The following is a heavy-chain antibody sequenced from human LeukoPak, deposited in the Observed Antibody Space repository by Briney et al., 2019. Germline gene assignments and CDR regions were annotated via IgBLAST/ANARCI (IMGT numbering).Heavy chain of an antibody. V-gene: IGHV1-69*13. J-gene: IGHJ4*02. Sequence: SVKVSCKASGGTFSSYAISWVRQAPGQGLEWMGGIIPIFGTANYAQKFQGRITITADESTSTAYMELSSLRSEDTAVYYCARSTGVVITTSPAKYYFDYWGQGTLVTVSS. D-gene: IGHD3-22*01. CDR2: IIPIFGTA. CDR1: GGTFSSYA. CDR3: ARSTGVVITTSPAKYYFDY.